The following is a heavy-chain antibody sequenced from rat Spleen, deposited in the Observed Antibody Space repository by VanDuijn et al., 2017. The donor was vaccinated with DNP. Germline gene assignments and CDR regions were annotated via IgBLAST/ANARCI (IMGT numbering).Heavy chain of an antibody. J-gene: IGHJ3*01. V-gene: IGHV5-25*01. CDR1: GFTFSYFD. CDR3: CTGYPLVY. D-gene: IGHD4-1*01. Sequence: EVQLVESGGDLVQPGRSLKLSCAASGFTFSYFDMAWVRQAPTKGLEWVASISPSGSSTYFRDSVKGRFTISRDNARRTLFLQMDSLRSEDTATYYCCTGYPLVYWGQGTLVTVSS. CDR2: ISPSGSST.